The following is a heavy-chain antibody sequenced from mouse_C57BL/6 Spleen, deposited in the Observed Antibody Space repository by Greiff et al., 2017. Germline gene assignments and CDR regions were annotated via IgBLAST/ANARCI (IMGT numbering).Heavy chain of an antibody. D-gene: IGHD1-1*01. CDR1: GFSLTSYG. CDR3: ARHEGDYGSSSWFAY. V-gene: IGHV2-6-1*01. Sequence: VQLKESGPGLVAPSQSLSITCTVSGFSLTSYGVHWVRQPPGKGLEWLVVIWSDGSTTYNSALKSRLSISKDNSNGQVFLKMNSLQTDDTAMYYCARHEGDYGSSSWFAYWGQGTLVTVSA. CDR2: IWSDGST. J-gene: IGHJ3*01.